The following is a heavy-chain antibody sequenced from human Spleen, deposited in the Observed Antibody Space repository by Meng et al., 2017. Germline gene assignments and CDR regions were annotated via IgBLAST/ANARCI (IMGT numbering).Heavy chain of an antibody. CDR2: ISGSGGST. J-gene: IGHJ4*02. Sequence: GESLKISCAASGFTFSSYAMSWVRQAPGKGLEWVSAISGSGGSTYYADSVKGRFTISRDNSKNTLYLQINSLRAEDTAVYYCAKRAPYYFDYWGQGTLVTVSS. CDR1: GFTFSSYA. V-gene: IGHV3-23*01. CDR3: AKRAPYYFDY.